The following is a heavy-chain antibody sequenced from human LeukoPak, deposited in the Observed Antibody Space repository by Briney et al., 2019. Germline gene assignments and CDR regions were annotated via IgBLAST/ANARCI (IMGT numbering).Heavy chain of an antibody. CDR2: IYTSGST. CDR3: ARTTLPGPIFDY. Sequence: SETLSLTCTVSGGSISSYYWSWIRQPAGKGLEWIGRIYTSGSTNYNPSLKNRLTMSVDTSKNQFSLKLSSVTAADTAVYYCARTTLPGPIFDYWGQGTLVTVSS. J-gene: IGHJ4*02. V-gene: IGHV4-4*07. CDR1: GGSISSYY. D-gene: IGHD1-1*01.